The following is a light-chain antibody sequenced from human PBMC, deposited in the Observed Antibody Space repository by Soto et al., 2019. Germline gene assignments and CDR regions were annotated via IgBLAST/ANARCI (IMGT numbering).Light chain of an antibody. J-gene: IGKJ1*01. Sequence: IGLTQSPCTLSLSPGERATLSCRASQSVSSSYLAWYQQKPGQAPRLLIYGASSRATGIPDRFSGSGSGTDFTLTISRLEPEDFAVYYCQQYGSSPTTFGQGTKVDIK. V-gene: IGKV3-20*01. CDR3: QQYGSSPTT. CDR1: QSVSSSY. CDR2: GAS.